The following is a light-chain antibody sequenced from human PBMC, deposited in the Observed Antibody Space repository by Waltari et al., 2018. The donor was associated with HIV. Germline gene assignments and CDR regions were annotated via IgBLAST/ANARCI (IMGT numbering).Light chain of an antibody. J-gene: IGLJ2*01. Sequence: QPVLTQPPSMSAAPGQNITIACAVTTSNIGSVFFSWYQQLPGTAPKPLIYDDEKRPSGIPDRVSGSKSGTSATLGITGLQPGDEGDYHCGTWDRFLRVGVFGGGTKLTVL. CDR1: TSNIGSVF. CDR3: GTWDRFLRVGV. CDR2: DDE. V-gene: IGLV1-51*01.